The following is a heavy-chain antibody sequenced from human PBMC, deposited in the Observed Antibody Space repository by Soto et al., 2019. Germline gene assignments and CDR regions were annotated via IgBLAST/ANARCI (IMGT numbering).Heavy chain of an antibody. V-gene: IGHV3-21*06. CDR1: GFTFSDYS. CDR3: ARLYSSSWPSYYYNGLDV. D-gene: IGHD6-13*01. Sequence: EVQLVESGGGLVKPGGSLRLSCAASGFTFSDYSMNWVRQAPGKGLEWVSSISSSSTNIYYADSVKGRFTISRDKAKRSVFLQMDSLRAEDTAVYHCARLYSSSWPSYYYNGLDVWGQGTTVTVSS. J-gene: IGHJ6*02. CDR2: ISSSSTNI.